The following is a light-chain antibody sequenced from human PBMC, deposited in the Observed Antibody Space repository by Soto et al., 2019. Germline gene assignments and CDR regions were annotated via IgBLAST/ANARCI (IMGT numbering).Light chain of an antibody. CDR1: SSNIGAGYD. V-gene: IGLV1-40*01. CDR3: QSYASRRSGVVV. CDR2: GNS. Sequence: QSVLTQPPSVSGAPGQRVTISCTGSSSNIGAGYDVHWYQQLPGTAPKLLIYGNSNRPSGVPDRFSGSKSGTSASLAITGLQAEDEADYYCQSYASRRSGVVVFGGGTKLTVL. J-gene: IGLJ2*01.